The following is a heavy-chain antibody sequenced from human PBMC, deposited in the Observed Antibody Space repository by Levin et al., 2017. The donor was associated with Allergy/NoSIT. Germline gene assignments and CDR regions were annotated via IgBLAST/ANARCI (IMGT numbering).Heavy chain of an antibody. CDR3: ARERVADNRYYYFMDV. J-gene: IGHJ6*03. V-gene: IGHV3-7*04. Sequence: QAGGSLRLSCVASGFTLSSHWMSWVRQAPGKGLEWVADIRQDGSDKYYVDSVKGRFTISRDNSKNSVYLQMSGLKDEDAAVYYCARERVADNRYYYFMDVWGNGTTVTVSS. CDR1: GFTLSSHW. D-gene: IGHD3-3*01. CDR2: IRQDGSDK.